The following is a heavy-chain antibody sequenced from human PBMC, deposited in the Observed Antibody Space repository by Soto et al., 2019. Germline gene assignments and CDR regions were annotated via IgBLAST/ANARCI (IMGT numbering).Heavy chain of an antibody. CDR2: SVPIVVGS. J-gene: IGHJ4*02. D-gene: IGHD3-16*01. CDR3: AWGRYDY. CDR1: RYTFTAYY. Sequence: GASVKFSCKASRYTFTAYYIHWVRQAPGQGRDWMGWSVPIVVGSTYAQKFQGRVTITADESTSTAYMERSSLRSEDTAVYYCAWGRYDYWGQGTLVTVSS. V-gene: IGHV1-69*13.